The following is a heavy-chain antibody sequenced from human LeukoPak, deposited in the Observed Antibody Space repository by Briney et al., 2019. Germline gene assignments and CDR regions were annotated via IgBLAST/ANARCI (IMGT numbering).Heavy chain of an antibody. CDR3: ARDEYSYGSRTHPYFFDY. Sequence: PSETLSLTCTVSGGSISSYYWSWIRQPAGKGLEWIGRIYTSGSTNYNPSLKSRVTISVDTSKNQFSLKLSSVTAADTALYHCARDEYSYGSRTHPYFFDYWGQGTLVTVSS. CDR2: IYTSGST. CDR1: GGSISSYY. D-gene: IGHD5-18*01. V-gene: IGHV4-4*07. J-gene: IGHJ4*02.